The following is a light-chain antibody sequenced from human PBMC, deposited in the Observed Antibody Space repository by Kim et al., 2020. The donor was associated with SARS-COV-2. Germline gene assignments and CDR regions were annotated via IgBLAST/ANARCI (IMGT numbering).Light chain of an antibody. J-gene: IGLJ1*01. CDR3: QAWDSSIYV. CDR2: RDN. Sequence: SESPGQTASITCYGDKLGDKYASWYQQKPGQSPVVVIFRDNRRPSGIPERFSGSNSGNTATLTISGTQAMDEADYYCQAWDSSIYVFGTGTKVTVL. CDR1: KLGDKY. V-gene: IGLV3-1*01.